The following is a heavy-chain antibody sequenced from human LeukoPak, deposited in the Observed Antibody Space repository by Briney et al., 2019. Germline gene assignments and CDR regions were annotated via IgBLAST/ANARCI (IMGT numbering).Heavy chain of an antibody. V-gene: IGHV4-59*12. J-gene: IGHJ4*02. CDR1: GGSISSYY. CDR3: ARAAAVTGQFEF. D-gene: IGHD6-19*01. Sequence: SETLSLTCTVSGGSISSYYWSWIRQPPGKGLEWIGYIYYSGSTKYNPSFKSRLTISVDKSNNSFSLSLTSVTAADTAFYYCARAAAVTGQFEFWGQGTLVTVSS. CDR2: IYYSGST.